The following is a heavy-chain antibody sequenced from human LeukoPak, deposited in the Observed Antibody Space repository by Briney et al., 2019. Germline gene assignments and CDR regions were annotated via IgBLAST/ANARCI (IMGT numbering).Heavy chain of an antibody. D-gene: IGHD1-26*01. CDR1: GFTFSSYA. Sequence: QPGGSLRLSCAASGFTFSSYAMSWVRQAPGKGLEWVSAISGSGGSTYYADSVKGRFTISRDNSKNTLYLQMNSLRAEDTALYYCAKAIVGVSGLGYWGQGTLVTVSS. CDR3: AKAIVGVSGLGY. J-gene: IGHJ4*02. CDR2: ISGSGGST. V-gene: IGHV3-23*01.